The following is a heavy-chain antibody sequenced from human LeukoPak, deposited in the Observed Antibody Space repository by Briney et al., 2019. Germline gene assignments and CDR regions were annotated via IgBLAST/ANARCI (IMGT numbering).Heavy chain of an antibody. Sequence: PSETLSLTCAVSGYSISSGYYWGWIRQPPGKGLEWIGSIYHSGSTYYNPSLKSRVTISVDTSKNQFSLKLSSVTAADTAVYYCARQIVVVVAATGSSYYYYYMDVWGKGTTVTVSS. CDR3: ARQIVVVVAATGSSYYYYYMDV. CDR2: IYHSGST. CDR1: GYSISSGYY. D-gene: IGHD2-15*01. V-gene: IGHV4-38-2*01. J-gene: IGHJ6*03.